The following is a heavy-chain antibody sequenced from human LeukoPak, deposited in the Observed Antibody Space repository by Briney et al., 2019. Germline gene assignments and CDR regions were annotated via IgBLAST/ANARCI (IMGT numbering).Heavy chain of an antibody. V-gene: IGHV6-1*01. CDR1: GDSVSNTTTA. J-gene: IGHJ4*02. CDR3: AKGYSMSY. D-gene: IGHD5-12*01. Sequence: SQTLSLTCAISGDSVSNTTTAWNWIRQSPSRGLEWLGRTYYRSKWYHEYAISVRSRMIINSDTSKNQFSLHLNSVTPDDTAVYYCAKGYSMSYWGQGTLVTVSS. CDR2: TYYRSKWYH.